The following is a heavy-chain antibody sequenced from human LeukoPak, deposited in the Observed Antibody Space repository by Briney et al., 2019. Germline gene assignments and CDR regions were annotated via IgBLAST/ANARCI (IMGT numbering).Heavy chain of an antibody. CDR2: ISDYGRTT. CDR3: ARDPHGYNSYFDY. Sequence: GGSLRLSCAASGFTFTDYAIYWVRQAPGRGLEWVSGISDYGRTTYYADSVKGRFTISRDISRNTVHLQMNSLRAGDTAVYYCARDPHGYNSYFDYWGQGTLVTVSS. V-gene: IGHV3-23*01. CDR1: GFTFTDYA. D-gene: IGHD5-24*01. J-gene: IGHJ4*02.